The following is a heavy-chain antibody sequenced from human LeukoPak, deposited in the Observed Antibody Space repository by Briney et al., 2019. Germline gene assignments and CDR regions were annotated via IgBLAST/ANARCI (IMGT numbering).Heavy chain of an antibody. CDR3: ARLDYFGSGLYYYMDV. CDR1: GGTFRNYA. V-gene: IGHV1-69*13. CDR2: IIPFFGTA. J-gene: IGHJ6*03. D-gene: IGHD3-10*01. Sequence: GASVRVSCKASGGTFRNYAISGVGQTPGQGREWMGGIIPFFGTANYAQKFQGRVTITADESTNTAYMELSSLRSEDTAVYYCARLDYFGSGLYYYMDVWGKGTTVTISS.